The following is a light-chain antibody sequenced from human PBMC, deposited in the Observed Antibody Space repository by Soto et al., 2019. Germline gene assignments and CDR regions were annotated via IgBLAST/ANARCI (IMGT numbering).Light chain of an antibody. V-gene: IGKV3-20*01. CDR3: QQQGT. CDR2: AAS. J-gene: IGKJ2*01. CDR1: RSLSSSY. Sequence: EIVLTQSPGTLSLSAGARATLSCRASRSLSSSYVVWYQQKPGQAPRLLIYAASRRATGIPDRFSGSGSATEYTLTISRLEPEDFAVYYCQQQGTFGQGTKLEIK.